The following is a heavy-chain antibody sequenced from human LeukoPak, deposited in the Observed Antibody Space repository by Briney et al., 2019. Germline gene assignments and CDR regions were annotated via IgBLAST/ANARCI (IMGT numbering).Heavy chain of an antibody. J-gene: IGHJ4*02. CDR3: TRIGTSGGEFDY. CDR2: IRSKAYGGTP. Sequence: GALRLSCTASGFTFGYYAMSWVRQAPGKGLEWVGFIRSKAYGGTPEYAASVKGRFTISRDDSRSIAYLQMNSLKTEDTALYYCTRIGTSGGEFDYWGQGTLVTVSS. V-gene: IGHV3-49*04. D-gene: IGHD2-2*01. CDR1: GFTFGYYA.